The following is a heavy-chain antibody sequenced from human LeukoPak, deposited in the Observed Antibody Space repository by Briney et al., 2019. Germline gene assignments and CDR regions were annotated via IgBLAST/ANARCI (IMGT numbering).Heavy chain of an antibody. V-gene: IGHV3-53*01. Sequence: PGGSLRLSCAASGITVSSNYMTWVRQAPGKGLGWVSVIYSGDSTYYADSVKGRFTLSRDNAKKSLYLQMNSLRAEDTAVYYCARAPHPYCSGGNCIYFDYWGQGTLVTVSS. CDR2: IYSGDST. J-gene: IGHJ4*02. CDR3: ARAPHPYCSGGNCIYFDY. CDR1: GITVSSNY. D-gene: IGHD2-15*01.